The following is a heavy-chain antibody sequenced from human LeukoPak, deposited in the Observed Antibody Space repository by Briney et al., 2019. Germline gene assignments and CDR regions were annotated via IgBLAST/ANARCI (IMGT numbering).Heavy chain of an antibody. CDR2: IYYSGST. CDR3: ARGGDYPSNWFDP. CDR1: GGSISSYY. V-gene: IGHV4-59*01. D-gene: IGHD4-17*01. J-gene: IGHJ5*02. Sequence: SETLSLTCTVSGGSISSYYWSWIRQPPGKRLEWIGYIYYSGSTNYNPSLNSRVTISVDTSKNQFSLKLSSVTAADTAVYYCARGGDYPSNWFDPWGQGTLVTVSS.